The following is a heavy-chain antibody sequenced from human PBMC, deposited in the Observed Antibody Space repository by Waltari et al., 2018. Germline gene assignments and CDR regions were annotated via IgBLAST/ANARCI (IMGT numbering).Heavy chain of an antibody. J-gene: IGHJ4*02. CDR2: FDPEDGET. D-gene: IGHD6-13*01. V-gene: IGHV1-24*01. CDR3: ATGYSSSWYQRVFDY. CDR1: LS. Sequence: LSMHWVRQAPGKGLEWMGGFDPEDGETIYAQKFQGRVTMTEDTSTDTAYMELSSLRSEDTAVYYCATGYSSSWYQRVFDYWGQGTLVTVSS.